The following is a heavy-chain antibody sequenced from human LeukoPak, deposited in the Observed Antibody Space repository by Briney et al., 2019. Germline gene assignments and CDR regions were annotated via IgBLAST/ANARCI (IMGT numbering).Heavy chain of an antibody. CDR1: GYTFTSYG. CDR2: ISAYNGNT. CDR3: ARDYDILTGYIAFDI. Sequence: ASVKVSCKASGYTFTSYGISWVRQAPGQGLEWMGWISAYNGNTNYAQKLQGRVTMTTDTSTSTAYTELRSLRSDDTAVYYCARDYDILTGYIAFDIWGQGTMVTVSS. V-gene: IGHV1-18*04. J-gene: IGHJ3*02. D-gene: IGHD3-9*01.